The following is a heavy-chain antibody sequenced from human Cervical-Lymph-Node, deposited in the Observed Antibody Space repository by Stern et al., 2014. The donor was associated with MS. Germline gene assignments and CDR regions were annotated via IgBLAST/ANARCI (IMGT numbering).Heavy chain of an antibody. J-gene: IGHJ5*02. CDR2: IKPDGSEK. D-gene: IGHD1-7*01. CDR1: GFTFSNYW. CDR3: ARAVRELGT. V-gene: IGHV3-7*01. Sequence: EVQLVESGGGLVQPGESLRLSCAVSGFTFSNYWMTWVRQAPGKGLEWVASIKPDGSEKYYVASVKGRFTISRDNAKNSLYLQMNSLRAEDTAVYYCARAVRELGTWGQGTLVTVSS.